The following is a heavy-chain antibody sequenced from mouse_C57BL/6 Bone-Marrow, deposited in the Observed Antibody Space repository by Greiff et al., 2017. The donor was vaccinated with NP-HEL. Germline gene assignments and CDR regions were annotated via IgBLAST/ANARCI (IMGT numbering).Heavy chain of an antibody. CDR2: IHPNSGST. CDR1: GYTFTSYW. V-gene: IGHV1-64*01. Sequence: QVQLQQPGAELVKPGASVKLSCKASGYTFTSYWMHWVKQRPGQGLEWIGMIHPNSGSTNYNEKFKSTATLTVDKSSSTAYMQLSSLTSEDSAVYYCARWTMVTRGAACFAYWGQGTLVTVSA. D-gene: IGHD2-2*01. CDR3: ARWTMVTRGAACFAY. J-gene: IGHJ3*01.